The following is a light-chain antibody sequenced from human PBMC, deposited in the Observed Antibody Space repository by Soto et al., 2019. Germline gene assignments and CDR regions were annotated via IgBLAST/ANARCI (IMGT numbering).Light chain of an antibody. CDR2: GAS. J-gene: IGKJ4*01. CDR3: QQSYSAPPLT. V-gene: IGKV1-39*01. CDR1: QNIDSF. Sequence: DIKMTQHPFSLSASFGDRVGIPCRASQNIDSFLRWYHQKPGRAPNLLIYGASTLQNGVPSRFSGSGSGTDFSLTISSLQPEDFGTYYCQQSYSAPPLTFGAGTKVDIK.